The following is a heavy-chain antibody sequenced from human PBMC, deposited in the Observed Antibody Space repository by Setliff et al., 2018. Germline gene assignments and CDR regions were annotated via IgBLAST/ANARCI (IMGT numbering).Heavy chain of an antibody. Sequence: SETLSLTCSVSGASITSGGFYWTWIRQPAGKGLEWIGHISPSGSTTYNPSVKSRVTISLDTSKNHFSLKLSSVTAADTAVYYCARSRGYKHDSSGYYYDHYYYYYMDVWGKGTPVTVSS. CDR2: ISPSGST. CDR1: GASITSGGFY. D-gene: IGHD3-22*01. J-gene: IGHJ6*03. CDR3: ARSRGYKHDSSGYYYDHYYYYYMDV. V-gene: IGHV4-61*09.